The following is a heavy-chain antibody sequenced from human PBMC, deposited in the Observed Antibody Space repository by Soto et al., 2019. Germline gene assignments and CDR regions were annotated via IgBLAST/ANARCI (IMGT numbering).Heavy chain of an antibody. J-gene: IGHJ6*03. CDR1: GFTFSNYA. V-gene: IGHV3-23*01. Sequence: GGSLRLSCAASGFTFSNYAMSWVRQAPGKGLEWVSGISGSGGSTYYADSVKGRFTISRDNAKNTLYLQMNSLRAEDTAVYYCAQDSNYFYYMDVWGKGTTVTVSS. CDR2: ISGSGGST. CDR3: AQDSNYFYYMDV.